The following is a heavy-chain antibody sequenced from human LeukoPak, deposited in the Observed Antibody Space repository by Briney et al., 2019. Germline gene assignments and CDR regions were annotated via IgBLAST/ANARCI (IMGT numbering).Heavy chain of an antibody. V-gene: IGHV4-39*01. D-gene: IGHD2-15*01. Sequence: SETLSLTCTVSGGSISSSSYYWGWIRQPPGKGLEWIGSIYYSGSTYYNPSLKSRVTISVDTSKNQFSLKLSSVTAADTAVYYCARDPGYLYWGQGTLVTVSS. CDR1: GGSISSSSYY. J-gene: IGHJ4*02. CDR2: IYYSGST. CDR3: ARDPGYLY.